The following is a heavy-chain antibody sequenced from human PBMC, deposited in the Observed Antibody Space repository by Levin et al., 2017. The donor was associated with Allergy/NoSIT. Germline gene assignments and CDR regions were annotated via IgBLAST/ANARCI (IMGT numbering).Heavy chain of an antibody. Sequence: NAGGSLRLSCKASGYSFTNYWIGWVRQMPGKGLEWMGIIYPGDSDTRYSPSFQGQVTISADKSTSTAYLQWSSLKASDTAMYFCARRGEYCSAGSCYSGGAFDYWGQGTLVTVSS. CDR2: IYPGDSDT. CDR3: ARRGEYCSAGSCYSGGAFDY. D-gene: IGHD2-15*01. CDR1: GYSFTNYW. J-gene: IGHJ4*02. V-gene: IGHV5-51*01.